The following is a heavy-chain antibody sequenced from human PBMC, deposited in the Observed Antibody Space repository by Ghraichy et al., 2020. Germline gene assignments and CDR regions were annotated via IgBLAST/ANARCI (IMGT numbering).Heavy chain of an antibody. D-gene: IGHD2-2*01. Sequence: SETLSLTCTVSGGSISSYYWNWIRQPPGKGLEWIGYIYYSGSTHYNSSLKSRVTISVDPSTNQFSLKLSSVTAADTAVYYCSRDVVPSATKYGLDVWGQGTTVTVSS. CDR1: GGSISSYY. J-gene: IGHJ6*02. CDR2: IYYSGST. V-gene: IGHV4-59*01. CDR3: SRDVVPSATKYGLDV.